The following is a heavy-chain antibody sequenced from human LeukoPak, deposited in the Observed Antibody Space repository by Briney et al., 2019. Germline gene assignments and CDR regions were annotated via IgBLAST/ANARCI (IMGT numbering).Heavy chain of an antibody. Sequence: PSETLSLTCAVSGGFISTYYWSWIRQPPGKGLEWIGYVYYSGSTNYNPSLRSRVTISVGTSKNQFSLKLSSVTAADTAVYYYARGSNPYQFDYWGQGTLVAVSS. CDR3: ARGSNPYQFDY. CDR2: VYYSGST. J-gene: IGHJ4*02. D-gene: IGHD1-26*01. V-gene: IGHV4-59*01. CDR1: GGFISTYY.